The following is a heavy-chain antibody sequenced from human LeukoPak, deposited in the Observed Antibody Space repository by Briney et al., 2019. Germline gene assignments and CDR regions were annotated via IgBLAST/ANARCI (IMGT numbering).Heavy chain of an antibody. V-gene: IGHV3-23*01. CDR2: ISGSGGIT. CDR1: GFTFSSYA. J-gene: IGHJ4*02. Sequence: GGSLRLSCAASGFTFSSYAMSWVRQAPGKGLEWVSGISGSGGITYYADSVKGRFTISRDNSKNTLYLQMNSLRAEDAAVYYCAKVDSFDSSGYAYFDYWGQGTLVTVSS. CDR3: AKVDSFDSSGYAYFDY. D-gene: IGHD3-22*01.